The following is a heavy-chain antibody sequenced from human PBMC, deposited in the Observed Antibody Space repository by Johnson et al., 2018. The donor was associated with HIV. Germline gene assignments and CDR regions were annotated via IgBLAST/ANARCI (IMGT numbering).Heavy chain of an antibody. CDR2: IKSKADGETT. J-gene: IGHJ3*02. CDR3: ATDPYYDYLLGNYRHDAFDI. Sequence: EMQLVESGGGLVKPGGSLRLSCAASGFTFSNAWMSWVRQAPGKGLEWVGRIKSKADGETTDYAAPVRGRFSISRDDSQDTLYLQMDSLKTEDTAVYYCATDPYYDYLLGNYRHDAFDIWGQGTMVTVSS. CDR1: GFTFSNAW. D-gene: IGHD3-16*02. V-gene: IGHV3-15*01.